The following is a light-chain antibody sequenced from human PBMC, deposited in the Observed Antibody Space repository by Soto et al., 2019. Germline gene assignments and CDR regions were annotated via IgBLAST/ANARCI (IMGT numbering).Light chain of an antibody. V-gene: IGKV3-20*01. CDR2: GAS. J-gene: IGKJ4*01. CDR3: QQYGSSALT. CDR1: QSVSSSY. Sequence: EIVLTQSPGTLSLSPGERATLSCRASQSVSSSYLAWYQQKPGQAPRLLIYGASSRATGIPDRFSGSGSGKDFTLTISRLEHEDCAVYYCQQYGSSALTFGGGTKVEIK.